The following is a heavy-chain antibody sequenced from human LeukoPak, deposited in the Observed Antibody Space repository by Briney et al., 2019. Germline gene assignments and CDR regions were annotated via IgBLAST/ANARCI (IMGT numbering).Heavy chain of an antibody. D-gene: IGHD3-22*01. Sequence: SVKVSCKASGGTFSSYAISWGRQGPGQGRGWMGGIIPIFGTTNYAQKFRGRVTITADESTSTAYMELSSLRSEDTAVYYSARSLGADSSGYYPYEYFDYWGQGTLVTVSS. CDR1: GGTFSSYA. V-gene: IGHV1-69*01. CDR3: ARSLGADSSGYYPYEYFDY. CDR2: IIPIFGTT. J-gene: IGHJ4*02.